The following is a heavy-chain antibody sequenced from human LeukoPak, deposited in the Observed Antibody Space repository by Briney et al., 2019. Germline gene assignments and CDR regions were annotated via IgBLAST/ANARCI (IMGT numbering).Heavy chain of an antibody. V-gene: IGHV3-7*03. CDR1: GFTFSSYW. J-gene: IGHJ5*02. CDR2: VKQDGSEK. Sequence: PGGSLRLSCSASGFTFSSYWVTWVRQAPGKGLEWVANVKQDGSEKNYVDSVKGRFTISRDNTKNTLYLQMNSLRAEDTAVYYCAKMAGTVVVVAAHSSFDPWGQGTLVTVSS. CDR3: AKMAGTVVVVAAHSSFDP. D-gene: IGHD2-15*01.